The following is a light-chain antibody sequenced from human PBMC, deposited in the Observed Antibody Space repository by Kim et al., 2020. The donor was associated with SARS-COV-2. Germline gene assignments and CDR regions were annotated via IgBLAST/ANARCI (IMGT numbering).Light chain of an antibody. J-gene: IGLJ2*01. Sequence: QKVTASRTGNSSNSENNLISSYQQLPGTAPELLIYINNKVPSGIPDRFSGSKSGTSATLGITGLQTGDEAEYYCGTWDSSLSAGVFGGGTQLTVL. V-gene: IGLV1-51*01. CDR2: INN. CDR1: SSNSENNL. CDR3: GTWDSSLSAGV.